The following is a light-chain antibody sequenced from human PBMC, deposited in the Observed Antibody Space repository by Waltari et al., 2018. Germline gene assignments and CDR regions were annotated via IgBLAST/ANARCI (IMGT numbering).Light chain of an antibody. Sequence: EIVLTQSPATLSLSPGEGATLSCRASQSVKWSLAWYQPKPGQAPRLLIYDASNRATGIPARFSGSGFGTDFALTISSLEPEDFAVYYCQQRINWVWTFGQGTKVEIK. V-gene: IGKV3-11*01. CDR1: QSVKWS. J-gene: IGKJ1*01. CDR3: QQRINWVWT. CDR2: DAS.